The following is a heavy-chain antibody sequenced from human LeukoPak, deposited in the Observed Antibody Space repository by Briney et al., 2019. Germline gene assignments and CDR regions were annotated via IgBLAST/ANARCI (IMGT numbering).Heavy chain of an antibody. Sequence: GGSLRLSCAASGFTFSSYWMHWVRQAPGKGLVWVSRINSDGSSTSYADSVKGRFTISRDNAKNTLYLQMNSLRAEDTAVYYCARVDGASGYSYGSTGGYFDYWGQGTLVTVSS. J-gene: IGHJ4*02. D-gene: IGHD5-18*01. CDR3: ARVDGASGYSYGSTGGYFDY. CDR2: INSDGSST. CDR1: GFTFSSYW. V-gene: IGHV3-74*01.